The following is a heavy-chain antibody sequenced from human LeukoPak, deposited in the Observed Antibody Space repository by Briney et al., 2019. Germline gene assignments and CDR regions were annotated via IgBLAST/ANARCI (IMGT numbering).Heavy chain of an antibody. CDR2: IIPIFGTA. V-gene: IGHV1-69*13. J-gene: IGHJ5*02. CDR1: GGTFSSYA. Sequence: SVKVSCKASGGTFSSYAISWVRQAPGQGLEWMGGIIPIFGTANYAQKFQGRVTITADESTSTAYMELSSLRSEDTAVYYCAREPSVVVTAILGAFGPWGQGTLVTVSS. CDR3: AREPSVVVTAILGAFGP. D-gene: IGHD2-21*02.